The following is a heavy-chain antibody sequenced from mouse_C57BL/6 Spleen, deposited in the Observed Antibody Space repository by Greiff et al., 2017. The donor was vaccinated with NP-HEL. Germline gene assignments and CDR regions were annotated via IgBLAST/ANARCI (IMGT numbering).Heavy chain of an antibody. J-gene: IGHJ2*01. CDR2: IYPRSGNT. D-gene: IGHD4-1*01. CDR1: GYTFTSYG. Sequence: QVQLKQSGAELARPGASVKLSCKASGYTFTSYGISWVKQRTGQGLEWIGEIYPRSGNTYYNEKFKGKATLTADKSSSTAYMELRSLTSEDSAVYFCARSLTGTLRYYFDYWGQGTTLTVSS. V-gene: IGHV1-81*01. CDR3: ARSLTGTLRYYFDY.